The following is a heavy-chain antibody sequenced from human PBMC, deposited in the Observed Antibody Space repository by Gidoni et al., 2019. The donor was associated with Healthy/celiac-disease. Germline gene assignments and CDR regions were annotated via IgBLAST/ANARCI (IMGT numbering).Heavy chain of an antibody. CDR1: GFTFSSYG. CDR3: AREREILYSIEAFDI. Sequence: QVQLVESGGGVVQPGRSLRLSCAASGFTFSSYGMHWVRQAPGKGLEWVAVIWYDGSNKYYADSVKGRFTISRDNSKNTLYLQMNSLRAEDTAVYYCAREREILYSIEAFDIWGQGTMVTVSS. J-gene: IGHJ3*02. V-gene: IGHV3-33*01. CDR2: IWYDGSNK. D-gene: IGHD6-13*01.